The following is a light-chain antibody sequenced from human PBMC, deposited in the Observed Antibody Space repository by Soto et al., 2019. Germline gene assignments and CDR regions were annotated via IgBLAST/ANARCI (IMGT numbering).Light chain of an antibody. J-gene: IGKJ1*01. CDR2: XAS. CDR3: QQYYSFPRT. V-gene: IGKV1-39*01. CDR1: QSISSY. Sequence: DIQMTESPSSLSASVGDRVTIPCRASQSISSYLNWYQQKPGKAPKLMIYXASSLQSGVPSRFSGRGPGTEFTLTISSLQPDDFATYYCQQYYSFPRTFGQGTKVDIK.